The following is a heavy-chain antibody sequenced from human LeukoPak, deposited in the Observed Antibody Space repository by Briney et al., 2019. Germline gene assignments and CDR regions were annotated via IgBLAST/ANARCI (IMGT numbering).Heavy chain of an antibody. CDR3: ARVQDNLFDY. V-gene: IGHV4-34*01. Sequence: SETLSLTCAVYGGSFSGYYWSWIRRPPGKGLEWIGEINHSGSTNYNPSLKSRVTISVDTSKNQFSLKLSSVTAADTAVYYCARVQDNLFDYWGQGTLVTVSS. D-gene: IGHD1-1*01. J-gene: IGHJ4*02. CDR2: INHSGST. CDR1: GGSFSGYY.